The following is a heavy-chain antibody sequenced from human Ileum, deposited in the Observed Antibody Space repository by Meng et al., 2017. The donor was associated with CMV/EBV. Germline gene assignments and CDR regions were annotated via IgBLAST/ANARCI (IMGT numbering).Heavy chain of an antibody. V-gene: IGHV3-15*01. J-gene: IGHJ4*02. CDR2: IKSKSDGATT. D-gene: IGHD2-15*01. CDR3: STDQRWELPANY. CDR1: GLPFSNTW. Sequence: ASGLPFSNTWMSWVRQAPGKGLEWVGRIKSKSDGATTDYAAPVKGRFTISRDDSKDTLYLQMNSLRTEDTAVYYCSTDQRWELPANYWGQGTLVTVSS.